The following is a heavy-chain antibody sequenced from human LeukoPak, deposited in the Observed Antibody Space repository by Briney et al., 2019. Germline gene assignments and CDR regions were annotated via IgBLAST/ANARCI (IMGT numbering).Heavy chain of an antibody. CDR2: ISWNSGSI. CDR1: GFTFDDYA. CDR3: AKGQYSSGWYVFDY. J-gene: IGHJ4*02. D-gene: IGHD6-19*01. Sequence: PGGSLRLSCAASGFTFDDYAMNWVRQAPGKGLEWVSDISWNSGSIGYADSVKGRFTISRDNAKNSLYLQMNSLRAEDIALYYCAKGQYSSGWYVFDYWGQGTLVTVSS. V-gene: IGHV3-9*03.